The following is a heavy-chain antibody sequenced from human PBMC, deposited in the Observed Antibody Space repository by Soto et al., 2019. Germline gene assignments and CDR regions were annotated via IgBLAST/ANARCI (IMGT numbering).Heavy chain of an antibody. D-gene: IGHD3-3*01. J-gene: IGHJ6*02. Sequence: SETLSLTCTVYGGSFSGYYWSWIRQPAGKGLEWIGEINHSGSTNYNPSLKSRVTISVDTSKNQFSLKLSSVTAADTAVYYCASSFYDFWSGYGYYYYGMDVWGQGTTVTVSS. V-gene: IGHV4-34*01. CDR3: ASSFYDFWSGYGYYYYGMDV. CDR2: INHSGST. CDR1: GGSFSGYY.